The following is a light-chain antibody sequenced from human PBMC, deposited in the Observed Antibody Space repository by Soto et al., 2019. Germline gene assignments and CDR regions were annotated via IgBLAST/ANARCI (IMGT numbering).Light chain of an antibody. Sequence: QSVLTQSSSASASLGSSVKLTCTLSSGHSNNIIAWHQQQPGKAPRYLMKLEGSGSYSKGSGVPDRFSGSSSGADRSLTISNLQSEDEADYYCETWDTNTRVFGGGTKVTVL. CDR2: LEGSGSY. CDR3: ETWDTNTRV. V-gene: IGLV4-60*03. CDR1: SGHSNNI. J-gene: IGLJ3*02.